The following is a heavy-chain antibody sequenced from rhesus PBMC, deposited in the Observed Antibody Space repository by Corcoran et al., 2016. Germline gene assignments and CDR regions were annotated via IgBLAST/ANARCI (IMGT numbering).Heavy chain of an antibody. Sequence: QAQLVQSGAAVKKPGASVKLSCKASGYTFTSYSISWVRQAPGQGLEGIGWINQRNGKIGYAQKCQGRVTMTMDTSTSTAYMELSSLRSEDTTVYYCARGGSGWFDYWGQGVLVTVSS. CDR2: INQRNGKI. CDR3: ARGGSGWFDY. V-gene: IGHV1-200*01. J-gene: IGHJ4*01. D-gene: IGHD6-31*01. CDR1: GYTFTSYS.